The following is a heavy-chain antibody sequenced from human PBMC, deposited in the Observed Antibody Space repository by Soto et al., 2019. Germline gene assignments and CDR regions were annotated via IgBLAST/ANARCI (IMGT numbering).Heavy chain of an antibody. D-gene: IGHD3-16*01. CDR2: IYYSGST. V-gene: IGHV4-31*03. CDR1: GDSISSTRW. J-gene: IGHJ4*02. CDR3: ALRLGDPGRLYFDY. Sequence: SETLSLTCTVSGDSISSTRWWSWVRQSPGKGLEWIGYIYYSGSTYYNPSLKSRVTISVDTSKNQFSLKLSSVTAADTAVYYCALRLGDPGRLYFDYWGQGTLVTVSS.